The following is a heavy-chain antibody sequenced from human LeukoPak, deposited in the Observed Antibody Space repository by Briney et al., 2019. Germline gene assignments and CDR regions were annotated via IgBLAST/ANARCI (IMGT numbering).Heavy chain of an antibody. D-gene: IGHD6-13*01. V-gene: IGHV1-2*06. J-gene: IGHJ4*02. Sequence: ASGKGSCEASGYTFTGYHIHWVRQAPGQGREWMGRINPYSGDTNFAQKFHGRVTMTRHTSNTTAYMDLSSLTPDDPAVYFCARDQGSLTRSWYTGYWGQGTQVTVSS. CDR1: GYTFTGYH. CDR3: ARDQGSLTRSWYTGY. CDR2: INPYSGDT.